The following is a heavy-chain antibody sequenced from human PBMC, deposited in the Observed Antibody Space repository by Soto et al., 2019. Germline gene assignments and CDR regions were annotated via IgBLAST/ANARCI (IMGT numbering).Heavy chain of an antibody. D-gene: IGHD3-10*01. Sequence: QVQLVQSGAEVKKPGASVKVSCKASGYTFSSYLLHWVRQAPGQRLEWMGWINAGNGNTKYSQKFQGRVTLTRDTSASPAYMELSSLRSEDTAVYYCASPSYGSGSFYWGQGTLVTVSS. J-gene: IGHJ4*02. V-gene: IGHV1-3*01. CDR3: ASPSYGSGSFY. CDR2: INAGNGNT. CDR1: GYTFSSYL.